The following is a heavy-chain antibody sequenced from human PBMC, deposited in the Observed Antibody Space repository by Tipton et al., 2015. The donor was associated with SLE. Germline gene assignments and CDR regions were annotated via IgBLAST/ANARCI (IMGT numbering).Heavy chain of an antibody. Sequence: TLSLTCNLSSGSISDYYWTWVRQPAGKGLEWIGHFHSSGILNYNPSLKSRVTMSGDTSKNQLSLKLNSVTAADTAVYYCARTAVLAAIMMDVWGQGTTVTVSS. J-gene: IGHJ6*02. CDR1: SGSISDYY. CDR3: ARTAVLAAIMMDV. D-gene: IGHD2-2*01. V-gene: IGHV4-4*07. CDR2: FHSSGIL.